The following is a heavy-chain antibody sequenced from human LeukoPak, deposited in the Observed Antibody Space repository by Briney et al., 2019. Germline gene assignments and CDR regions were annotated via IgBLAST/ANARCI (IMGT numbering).Heavy chain of an antibody. Sequence: SETLSLTCTVSGGSISSYYWSWIRQPAGKGLEWIGRIYTSGSTNYNPSLKSRVTMSVDTSKNQFSLKLSSVTAADTAAYYCARSMVRGVIGAFDIWGQGTMVTVSS. CDR2: IYTSGST. J-gene: IGHJ3*02. V-gene: IGHV4-4*07. CDR1: GGSISSYY. CDR3: ARSMVRGVIGAFDI. D-gene: IGHD3-10*01.